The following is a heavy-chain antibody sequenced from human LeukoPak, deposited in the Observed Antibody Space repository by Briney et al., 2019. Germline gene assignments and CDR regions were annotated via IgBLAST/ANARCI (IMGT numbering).Heavy chain of an antibody. Sequence: PGGSLRLSCAASGFTFSSYAMSWVRQAPGKGLEWVSAISGSGGSTYYADSVKGRFTISRDNSKNTLYLQMNSLRAEDTAVYYCEGPAADCTNGVCYVNWGQGTLVTVSS. CDR1: GFTFSSYA. CDR2: ISGSGGST. CDR3: EGPAADCTNGVCYVN. V-gene: IGHV3-23*01. D-gene: IGHD2-8*01. J-gene: IGHJ4*02.